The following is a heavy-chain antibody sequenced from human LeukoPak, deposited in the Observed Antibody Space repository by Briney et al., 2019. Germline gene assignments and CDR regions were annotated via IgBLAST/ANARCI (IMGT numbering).Heavy chain of an antibody. Sequence: PSGTLSLTCAVSGGSISSGGYSWSWIRQPPGRGLEWIGYTYHSGSTYYNPSLKSRVTISVDRSKNQFSLKLSSVTAADTAVYYCARDAPYGGNSWYFDLWGRGTLVTVSS. D-gene: IGHD4-23*01. CDR3: ARDAPYGGNSWYFDL. J-gene: IGHJ2*01. CDR1: GGSISSGGYS. V-gene: IGHV4-30-2*01. CDR2: TYHSGST.